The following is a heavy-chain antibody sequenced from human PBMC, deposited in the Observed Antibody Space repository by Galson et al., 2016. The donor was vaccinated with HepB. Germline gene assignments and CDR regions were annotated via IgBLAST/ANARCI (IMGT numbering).Heavy chain of an antibody. CDR3: ARDRVYYYGSGTSEYFDY. J-gene: IGHJ4*02. CDR2: ISYDGSNK. V-gene: IGHV3-30-3*01. D-gene: IGHD3-10*01. Sequence: SLRLSCAASGFIFSSYAMHWVRQAPGKGLEWVAVISYDGSNKYYADSVKGRFTISRDNSKNTLYLQMNSLRAEDTAVYYCARDRVYYYGSGTSEYFDYWGQGTLVTVSS. CDR1: GFIFSSYA.